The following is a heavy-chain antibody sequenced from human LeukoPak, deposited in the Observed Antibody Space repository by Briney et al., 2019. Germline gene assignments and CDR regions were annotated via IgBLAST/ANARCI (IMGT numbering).Heavy chain of an antibody. D-gene: IGHD5-18*01. V-gene: IGHV3-30*02. CDR3: ATGRDTAMVRPDY. Sequence: GGSLRLSCAASGFTFSSYGMRWVRQAPGKGLEWVAFIRYDGTNKYYADSVKGRFTISRDNSKNTMYLQMNSLRAEDTAVYFCATGRDTAMVRPDYWGQGTLVTVSS. CDR1: GFTFSSYG. J-gene: IGHJ4*02. CDR2: IRYDGTNK.